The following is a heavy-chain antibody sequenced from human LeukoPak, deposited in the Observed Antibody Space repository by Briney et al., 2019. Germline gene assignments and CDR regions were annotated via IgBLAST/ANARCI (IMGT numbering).Heavy chain of an antibody. CDR2: INHSGST. CDR1: GGSFSGYY. J-gene: IGHJ6*02. V-gene: IGHV4-34*01. D-gene: IGHD2-21*02. CDR3: ASARAGGDSGYYGMDV. Sequence: PSETLSLTCAVYGGSFSGYYWSWIRQPPGKGLEWIGEINHSGSTNYNPSLKSRVTISVDTSKSQFSLKLSSVTAADTAVYYCASARAGGDSGYYGMDVWGQGTTVTVSS.